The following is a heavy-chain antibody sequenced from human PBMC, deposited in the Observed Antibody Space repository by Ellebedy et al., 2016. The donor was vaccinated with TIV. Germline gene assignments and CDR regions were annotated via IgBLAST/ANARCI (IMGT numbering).Heavy chain of an antibody. CDR2: INAGNGHT. V-gene: IGHV1-3*01. CDR3: ARGGVGRYCTDGVCLQALDV. J-gene: IGHJ4*02. Sequence: ASVKVSCKASGYTFSSYAMHWVRQAPGQRLEWMGWINAGNGHTKYSQNFQGRVTITWDTSASTAYMELSRLRSEDTAVYYCARGGVGRYCTDGVCLQALDVWGQGTLVTVSS. D-gene: IGHD2-8*01. CDR1: GYTFSSYA.